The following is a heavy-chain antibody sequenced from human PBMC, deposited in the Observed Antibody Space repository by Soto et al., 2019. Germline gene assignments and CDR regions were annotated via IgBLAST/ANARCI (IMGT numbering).Heavy chain of an antibody. CDR2: ISISSSTI. V-gene: IGHV3-48*02. CDR3: ARDLGDCSGGSCYGDY. CDR1: GFTFSAYS. D-gene: IGHD2-15*01. J-gene: IGHJ4*02. Sequence: EVQLVESGGALVQPGGSLRLSCAASGFTFSAYSMNWVRQAPGKGLAWVSYISISSSTIYYADSVKGRFTISRDNAKNSLDLQMNSMRDEDMAVYYSARDLGDCSGGSCYGDYWGQGNLVTVSS.